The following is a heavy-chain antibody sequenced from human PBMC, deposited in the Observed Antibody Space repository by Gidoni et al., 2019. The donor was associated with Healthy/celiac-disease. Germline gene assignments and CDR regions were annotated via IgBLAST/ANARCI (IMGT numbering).Heavy chain of an antibody. CDR3: ASSTGYSSSSPEDPDAFDI. Sequence: EVQLVQSGAEVKKPGESLKISCKGSGYSFTSYWIGWVGQMPGKGLEWMGIIYPVDSNTRYIPSFHGQVSISADKSISTAYLQWSSLKASDTAMYYCASSTGYSSSSPEDPDAFDIWGQGTMVTVSS. V-gene: IGHV5-51*01. CDR1: GYSFTSYW. J-gene: IGHJ3*02. D-gene: IGHD6-13*01. CDR2: IYPVDSNT.